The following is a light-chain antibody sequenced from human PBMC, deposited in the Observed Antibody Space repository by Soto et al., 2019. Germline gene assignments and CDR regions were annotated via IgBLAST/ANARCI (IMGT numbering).Light chain of an antibody. CDR2: STN. V-gene: IGLV8-61*01. CDR3: QSYHSGNVV. J-gene: IGLJ2*01. CDR1: SASVLTSYY. Sequence: QAVVSQEPSFSVSPGETVTLTCGLTSASVLTSYYPSWYQQTPGQAPRTLIYSTNIRSSGVPDRFSGSILGNKAALTISGLKTDDEADYYCQSYHSGNVVFGGGTKLTVL.